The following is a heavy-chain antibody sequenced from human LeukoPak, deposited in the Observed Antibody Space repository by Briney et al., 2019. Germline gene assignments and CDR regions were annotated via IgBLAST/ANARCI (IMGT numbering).Heavy chain of an antibody. Sequence: ASVKVSCKASGGTFSSYAISWVRQAPGQGLEWMGGIIPIFGTANYAQKFQGRVTITADESTSTAYMELSSLRSEDTAVHYCARDLGGCSYGYSVSLDYWGQGTLVTVSS. CDR2: IIPIFGTA. CDR1: GGTFSSYA. V-gene: IGHV1-69*13. CDR3: ARDLGGCSYGYSVSLDY. J-gene: IGHJ4*02. D-gene: IGHD5-18*01.